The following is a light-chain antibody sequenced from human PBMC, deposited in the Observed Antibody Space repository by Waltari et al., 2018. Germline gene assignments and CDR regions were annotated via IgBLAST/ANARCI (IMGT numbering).Light chain of an antibody. J-gene: IGKJ2*03. CDR2: TAS. CDR1: QTINNY. CDR3: HQTFRLPNS. V-gene: IGKV1-39*01. Sequence: DIQMTQSPSSLSASAGDRVTITCRASQTINNYVNWYQQKPGKAPTLLIYTASTLQSWVPSRFSGSGGGTLFTLTISSLQPEEFATYVCHQTFRLPNSCGQETKLEI.